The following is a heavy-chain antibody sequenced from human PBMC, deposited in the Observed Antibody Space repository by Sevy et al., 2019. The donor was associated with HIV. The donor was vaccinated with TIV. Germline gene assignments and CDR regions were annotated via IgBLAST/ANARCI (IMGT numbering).Heavy chain of an antibody. V-gene: IGHV3-23*01. Sequence: GGSLRLSCEASGFTFSNYAMSWVGQAPGKGLEWVSAISGSGGSTYYADSMKGPFTISRDNSKNTLYLQMNSLRAEDTAVYYCAKGDRGDYYDSSGYTLIDYWGQGTLVTVSS. J-gene: IGHJ4*02. CDR3: AKGDRGDYYDSSGYTLIDY. CDR2: ISGSGGST. D-gene: IGHD3-22*01. CDR1: GFTFSNYA.